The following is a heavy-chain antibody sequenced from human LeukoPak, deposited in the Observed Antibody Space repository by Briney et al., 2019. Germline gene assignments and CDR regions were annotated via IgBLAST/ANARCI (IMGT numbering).Heavy chain of an antibody. J-gene: IGHJ3*02. D-gene: IGHD3-3*01. CDR2: VIPIFGTA. Sequence: SVKVSCKASGGTFSSYAISWVRQAPGQGLEWVGEVIPIFGTANYAQKFQGRVTITTDESTSTAYMELSSLRSEDTAVYYCARHGGITIFGVAQPGGAFDIWGQGTMLTVSS. CDR1: GGTFSSYA. V-gene: IGHV1-69*05. CDR3: ARHGGITIFGVAQPGGAFDI.